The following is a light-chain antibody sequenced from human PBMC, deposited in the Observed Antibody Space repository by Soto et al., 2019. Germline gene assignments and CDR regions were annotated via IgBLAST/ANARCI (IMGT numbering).Light chain of an antibody. CDR2: GVT. CDR3: SSFTTTNIYV. Sequence: QSALTQPASVSGSLGQSITLSCTGSGGDIGAYNYVSWYQQHPGKSPKLIIYGVTHRPSGVSSRFSASKSAYTASRTISAHQAEDEADYYCSSFTTTNIYVFGPGTKVTV. CDR1: GGDIGAYNY. V-gene: IGLV2-14*01. J-gene: IGLJ1*01.